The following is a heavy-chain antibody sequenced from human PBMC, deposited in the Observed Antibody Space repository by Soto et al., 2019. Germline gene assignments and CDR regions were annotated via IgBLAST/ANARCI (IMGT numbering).Heavy chain of an antibody. CDR3: ARHLTYCSAGSCSSAFPYYGMDV. D-gene: IGHD2-15*01. J-gene: IGHJ6*02. Sequence: QLQLQESGPGLVKPSETLSLTCTVSGGSISSSSYYWGWIRQPPGKGLEWIGSIFYSGSTYYNPSLESRLTISVDTSKTQFSRKLSSVTAADTAVYYCARHLTYCSAGSCSSAFPYYGMDVWGQGTTVTVSS. V-gene: IGHV4-39*01. CDR2: IFYSGST. CDR1: GGSISSSSYY.